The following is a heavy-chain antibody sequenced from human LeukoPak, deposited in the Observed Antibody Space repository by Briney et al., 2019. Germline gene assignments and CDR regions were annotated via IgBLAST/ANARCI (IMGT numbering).Heavy chain of an antibody. CDR2: INSDGSST. CDR1: GFTFSSYW. CDR3: ASLGIAVAGTDY. D-gene: IGHD6-19*01. Sequence: PGGSLRLSCAASGFTFSSYWMHWVRQAPGKGLVWVSRINSDGSSTSYADSVKGRFTISRDNAKNTLYLQMNSLRAEDTAVYYCASLGIAVAGTDYWGQGTLVTVSS. V-gene: IGHV3-74*01. J-gene: IGHJ4*02.